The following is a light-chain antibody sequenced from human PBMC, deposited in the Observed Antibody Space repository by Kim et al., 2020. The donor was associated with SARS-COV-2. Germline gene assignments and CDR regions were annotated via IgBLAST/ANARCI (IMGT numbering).Light chain of an antibody. CDR2: INSAGSH. Sequence: PVLTQSPSASASLGASVKLTCTLSGGHSSYAIAWHQQQPEKGPRFLMKINSAGSHTKGDGIPDRFSCSSSGAERYLTISSLQSEDEGDYYCQTWGTGIVVFGGGTQLTVL. V-gene: IGLV4-69*01. CDR1: GGHSSYA. J-gene: IGLJ2*01. CDR3: QTWGTGIVV.